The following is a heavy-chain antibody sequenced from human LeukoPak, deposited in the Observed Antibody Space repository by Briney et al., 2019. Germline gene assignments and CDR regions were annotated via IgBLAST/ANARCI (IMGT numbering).Heavy chain of an antibody. V-gene: IGHV4-59*12. CDR1: GGSISSYY. CDR2: IYYSGST. Sequence: TSSETLSLTCTVSGGSISSYYWSWIRQPPGKGLEWIGYIYYSGSTNYNPSLKSRVTISVDTSKNQFSLKLSSVTAADTAVHYCASYPFGELFPRYDYWGQGTLVTVSS. J-gene: IGHJ4*02. D-gene: IGHD3-10*01. CDR3: ASYPFGELFPRYDY.